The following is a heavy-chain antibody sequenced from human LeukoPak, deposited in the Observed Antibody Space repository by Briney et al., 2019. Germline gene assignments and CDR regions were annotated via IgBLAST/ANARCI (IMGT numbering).Heavy chain of an antibody. D-gene: IGHD4-17*01. CDR1: GYSIGSGYY. CDR2: IYHSGST. CDR3: ARRTDYGDYSWFDP. J-gene: IGHJ5*02. Sequence: SETLSLTCAVSGYSIGSGYYWGWIRQPPGKGLDWIGSIYHSGSTYYNPSLKSRVTISVDTSKNQFSLKLSSVTAADTAVYYCARRTDYGDYSWFDPWGQGTLVTVSS. V-gene: IGHV4-38-2*01.